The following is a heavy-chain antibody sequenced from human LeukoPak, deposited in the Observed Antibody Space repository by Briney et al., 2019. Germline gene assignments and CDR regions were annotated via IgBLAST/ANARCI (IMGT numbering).Heavy chain of an antibody. V-gene: IGHV3-48*03. Sequence: GGSLRLSCAASGFTFSSYEMNWVRQAPGKGLEWVSYISSSGSTIYYADSVKGRFTISRDNSKNTLYLQMNSLRAEDTAVYYCAKYGGAYYYGSGSYSHFDYWGQGTLVTVSS. CDR1: GFTFSSYE. CDR2: ISSSGSTI. CDR3: AKYGGAYYYGSGSYSHFDY. D-gene: IGHD3-10*01. J-gene: IGHJ4*02.